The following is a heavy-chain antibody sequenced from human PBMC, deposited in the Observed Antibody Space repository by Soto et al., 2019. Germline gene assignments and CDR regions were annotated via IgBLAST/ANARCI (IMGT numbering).Heavy chain of an antibody. V-gene: IGHV3-48*03. D-gene: IGHD1-1*01. J-gene: IGHJ6*02. CDR1: GFVFKNYE. CDR2: ISNSGNTI. CDR3: ARDIDNRDYHYCLDV. Sequence: GGSLRLSCVASGFVFKNYEMNWVRQAPGKGLEWISYISNSGNTIYVADSMRGRFTISRDNAKNSLFLQMNSLIADDTAVYYCARDIDNRDYHYCLDVCGQGPTVTVSS.